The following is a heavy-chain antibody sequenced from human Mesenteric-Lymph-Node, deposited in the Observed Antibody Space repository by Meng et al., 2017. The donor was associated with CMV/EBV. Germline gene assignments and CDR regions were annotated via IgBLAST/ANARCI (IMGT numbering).Heavy chain of an antibody. CDR1: GYSISSGYY. D-gene: IGHD1-26*01. J-gene: IGHJ6*02. CDR3: AKDMVGAYHYYGMDV. CDR2: VYGDGSNI. Sequence: ETLSLTCTVSGYSISSGYYWGWIRQPPGKGLEWVSFVYGDGSNIYYADSVKGRFTISRDNSKNTLFLHMSSLRAEDTAVYYCAKDMVGAYHYYGMDVWGQGTTVTVSS. V-gene: IGHV3-23*03.